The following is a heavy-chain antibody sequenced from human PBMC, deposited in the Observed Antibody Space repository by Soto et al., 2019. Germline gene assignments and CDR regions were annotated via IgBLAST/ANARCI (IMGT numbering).Heavy chain of an antibody. D-gene: IGHD3-22*01. CDR3: ASSYYDSSGYYFDY. Sequence: NPSETLSLTCTVSGGSISSYYWSWIRQPPGKGLEWIGYIYYSGSTNYNPSLKSRVTISVDTSKNQFSLKLSSVTAADTAVYYCASSYYDSSGYYFDYWGQGTLVTVAS. J-gene: IGHJ4*02. CDR2: IYYSGST. V-gene: IGHV4-59*01. CDR1: GGSISSYY.